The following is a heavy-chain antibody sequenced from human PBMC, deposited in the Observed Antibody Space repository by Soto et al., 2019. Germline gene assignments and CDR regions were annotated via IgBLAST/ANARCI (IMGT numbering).Heavy chain of an antibody. CDR2: IYYSGST. CDR3: ARDQDSSAWYVPFDP. V-gene: IGHV4-31*03. D-gene: IGHD6-19*01. Sequence: QVQLQESGPGLVKPSQTLSLTCTVSGGSISSGGYYWSWIRQHPGKGLEWIGYIYYSGSTYYNPSLKSRVTISVDTSKNQFSLKLSSVTAADTAVYYCARDQDSSAWYVPFDPWGQGTLVTVSS. J-gene: IGHJ5*02. CDR1: GGSISSGGYY.